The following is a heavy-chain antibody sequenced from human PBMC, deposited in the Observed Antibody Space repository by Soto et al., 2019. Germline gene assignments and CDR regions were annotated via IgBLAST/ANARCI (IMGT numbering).Heavy chain of an antibody. J-gene: IGHJ3*02. D-gene: IGHD2-15*01. V-gene: IGHV4-59*01. CDR2: VYDSGT. CDR3: ARQLEGGGSYSYDI. Sequence: QLQLQESGPGLVKPSETLSLICTVSGGYISGYYWNWIRQPPGKGLEWIGFVYDSGTSYNASLTSRLTISIDTSKTQFSLTLSSVTAADTAVYYCARQLEGGGSYSYDIWGQGIMVTVSS. CDR1: GGYISGYY.